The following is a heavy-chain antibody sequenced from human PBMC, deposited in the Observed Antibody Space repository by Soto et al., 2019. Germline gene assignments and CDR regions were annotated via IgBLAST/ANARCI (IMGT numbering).Heavy chain of an antibody. CDR3: ARGKREITIFGVVMAFDY. J-gene: IGHJ4*02. Sequence: ASVKVSCKASGYTFTSYAMHWVRQAPGQRLEWIGWINAGNGNTKYSQKFQGRVTITRDTSASTAYMELSSLRSEDTAVYYCARGKREITIFGVVMAFDYWGQGTLVTVSS. CDR2: INAGNGNT. CDR1: GYTFTSYA. D-gene: IGHD3-3*01. V-gene: IGHV1-3*01.